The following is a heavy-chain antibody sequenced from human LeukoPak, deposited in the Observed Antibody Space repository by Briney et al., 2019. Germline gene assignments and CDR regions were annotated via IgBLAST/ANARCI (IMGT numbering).Heavy chain of an antibody. CDR1: GFTFSSYW. Sequence: TGGSLRLSCAASGFTFSSYWMSWVRQAPGKGLEWVANIKQDGSEKYYVDSVKGRFTISRDNAKNSLYLQMNSLRAEDTAVYYCARSLESSGWNPTAYWGQGTLVTVSS. CDR2: IKQDGSEK. D-gene: IGHD6-19*01. CDR3: ARSLESSGWNPTAY. J-gene: IGHJ4*02. V-gene: IGHV3-7*02.